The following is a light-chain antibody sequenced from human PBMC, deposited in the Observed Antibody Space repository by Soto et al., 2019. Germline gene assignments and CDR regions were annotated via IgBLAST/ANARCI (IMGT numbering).Light chain of an antibody. V-gene: IGKV3-20*01. J-gene: IGKJ2*01. CDR2: GAS. CDR1: QSVSTSY. Sequence: EIVLTQSPGTLSLSPGERATLSCRASQSVSTSYLAWYQQKPGQAPRLLIYGASSRATGIQDRFSGSGSGTYFTLTISRLEPADFAVYYCQQYGSSPLYTFGQGTKLEIK. CDR3: QQYGSSPLYT.